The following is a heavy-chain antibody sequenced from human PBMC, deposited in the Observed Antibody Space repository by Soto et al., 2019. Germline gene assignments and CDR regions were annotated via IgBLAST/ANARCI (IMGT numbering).Heavy chain of an antibody. Sequence: KVSCKASGYTFTSYGISWVRQAPGQGLEWMGWISAYNGNTNYAQKLQGRVTMTTDTSTSTAYMELRSLRSDDTAVYYCARDSSSGVAARRRYYYYGMDVWGQGTTVTVSS. J-gene: IGHJ6*02. V-gene: IGHV1-18*01. CDR1: GYTFTSYG. CDR2: ISAYNGNT. CDR3: ARDSSSGVAARRRYYYYGMDV. D-gene: IGHD6-6*01.